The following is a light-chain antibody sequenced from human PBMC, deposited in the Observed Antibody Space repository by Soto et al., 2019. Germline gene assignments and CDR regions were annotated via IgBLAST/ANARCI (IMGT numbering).Light chain of an antibody. CDR1: QSLNTD. Sequence: EILLTQSPASLSVSPGESATLSCRASQSLNTDLAWYQQKPGQAPRLLLYGASTRATGTPTRFSGSGSGTEFTLTISSLQSEDFAVYYCQHYNNWPHTFGQGTRLEIK. V-gene: IGKV3-15*01. CDR3: QHYNNWPHT. CDR2: GAS. J-gene: IGKJ5*01.